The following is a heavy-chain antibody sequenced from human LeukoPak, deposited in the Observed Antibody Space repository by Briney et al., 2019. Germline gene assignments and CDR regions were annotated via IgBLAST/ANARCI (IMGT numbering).Heavy chain of an antibody. Sequence: SVKVSCKASGYTFTRYYMHWVRQAPGQGLEWMGIIHPSSGSTSYAQKFEGRVTLTRDTSTSTVYMELISLRSEDTAVYYCARDSSTSSLVDPRGQGTLVTVSS. J-gene: IGHJ5*02. D-gene: IGHD2-2*01. CDR1: GYTFTRYY. CDR2: IHPSSGST. V-gene: IGHV1-46*01. CDR3: ARDSSTSSLVDP.